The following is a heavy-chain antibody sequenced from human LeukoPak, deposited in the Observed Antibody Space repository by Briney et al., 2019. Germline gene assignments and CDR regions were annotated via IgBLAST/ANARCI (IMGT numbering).Heavy chain of an antibody. J-gene: IGHJ4*02. CDR1: GINVSANY. V-gene: IGHV3-66*02. D-gene: IGHD6-13*01. CDR2: IYGAGAA. Sequence: GGSLRLSCAASGINVSANYMTWIRQAPGKGLEWVSLIYGAGAAYYAESVRGRFIITRDNSKNTLYLQMNSLRAEDTAVYYCVSSTGQQLIPYDYWGQGTHVAVSS. CDR3: VSSTGQQLIPYDY.